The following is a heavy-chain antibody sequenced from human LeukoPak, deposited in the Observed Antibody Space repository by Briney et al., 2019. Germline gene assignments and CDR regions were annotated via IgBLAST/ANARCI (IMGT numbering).Heavy chain of an antibody. CDR1: GGSISSGDYY. Sequence: SQTLSLTCTVSGGSISSGDYYWSWIRQPPGKGLEWIGYIYYSGSTYYNPSLKSRVTISVDTSKNQFYLKLSSVTAADTAVYYCARQYGSGSYYNWFDPWGQGTLVTVSS. D-gene: IGHD3-10*01. J-gene: IGHJ5*02. CDR3: ARQYGSGSYYNWFDP. V-gene: IGHV4-30-4*01. CDR2: IYYSGST.